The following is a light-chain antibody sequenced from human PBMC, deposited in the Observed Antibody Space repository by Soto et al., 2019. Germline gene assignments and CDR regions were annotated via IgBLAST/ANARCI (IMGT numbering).Light chain of an antibody. J-gene: IGLJ2*01. CDR1: SSDVGSYNL. Sequence: QSALTQPASVSGSPGQSITISCTGTSSDVGSYNLVSWYQQHPGKAPKLMIYEGSKRPSGVSNRFSGSKSGNTASLTISGLPAEDEADYYCCSYAGSSTFVFGGGTKVTVL. CDR2: EGS. V-gene: IGLV2-23*03. CDR3: CSYAGSSTFV.